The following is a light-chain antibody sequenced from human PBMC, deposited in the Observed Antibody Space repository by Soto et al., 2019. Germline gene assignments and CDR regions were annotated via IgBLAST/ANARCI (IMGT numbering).Light chain of an antibody. CDR3: LQFYNFSWT. CDR2: GAS. Sequence: EIVMTQSPATVSVSPGERVTLSCRASQSVSSNLAWYQQKPGQAPRLLIYGASTRATDIPVRFSGSGSGTDFTLTISRLQPEDFATYYCLQFYNFSWTFGQGTKVDI. J-gene: IGKJ1*01. V-gene: IGKV3-15*01. CDR1: QSVSSN.